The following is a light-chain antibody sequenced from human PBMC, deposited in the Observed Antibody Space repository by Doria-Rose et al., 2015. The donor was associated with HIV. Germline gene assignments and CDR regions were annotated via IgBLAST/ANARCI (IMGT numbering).Light chain of an antibody. Sequence: NISCRASQSITTYANWYQQKLGKAPKLLISVTSSLQSGVPSRFSGSGSGTEFTLTISSLHPEDFATYYCQQSFTLPVTFGPGTKVGIK. CDR1: QSITTY. CDR3: QQSFTLPVT. V-gene: IGKV1-39*01. J-gene: IGKJ3*01. CDR2: VTS.